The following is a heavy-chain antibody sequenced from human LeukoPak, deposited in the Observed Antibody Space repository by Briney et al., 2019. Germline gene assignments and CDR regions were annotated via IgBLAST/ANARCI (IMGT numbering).Heavy chain of an antibody. D-gene: IGHD5-18*01. V-gene: IGHV3-9*01. J-gene: IGHJ4*02. CDR2: IYWDSSSV. CDR1: EFIFDDFA. CDR3: VRENVDTAMANSPFDY. Sequence: PGGSLRLSCTVSEFIFDDFAMHWVRQAPGKGLEWVSGIYWDSSSVDYADSVKGRFTISRDNAKNSLYLQMNSLRAEDTAVYYCVRENVDTAMANSPFDYWGQGTLVTVSS.